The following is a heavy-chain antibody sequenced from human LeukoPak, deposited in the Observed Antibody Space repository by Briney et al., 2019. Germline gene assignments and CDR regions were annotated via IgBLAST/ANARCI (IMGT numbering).Heavy chain of an antibody. J-gene: IGHJ4*02. Sequence: GGSLRLSCAASGFPFSDYYMSWIRQAPGKGLEWVSYVTSGGSTMYYADSVKGRFTISRDNAKNSLFLQMNSLRAEDTAVYYCAKASSGWYYFDYWGQGTLVTVSS. CDR1: GFPFSDYY. CDR3: AKASSGWYYFDY. V-gene: IGHV3-11*01. D-gene: IGHD6-19*01. CDR2: VTSGGSTM.